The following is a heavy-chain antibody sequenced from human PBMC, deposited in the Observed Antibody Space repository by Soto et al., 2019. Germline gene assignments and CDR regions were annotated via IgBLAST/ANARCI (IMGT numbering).Heavy chain of an antibody. Sequence: QVQLQESGPGLVKPSQTLSLTCTVSGGPISSGGYYWSWIRQHPGKGLEWIGSIYYRGGPYYNPSLKGRVTISVDTSKNQFSLKLSSVTDADTAVYYCARGVLHWGQGTLVTVSS. CDR1: GGPISSGGYY. D-gene: IGHD3-16*01. V-gene: IGHV4-31*03. CDR2: IYYRGGP. CDR3: ARGVLH. J-gene: IGHJ4*02.